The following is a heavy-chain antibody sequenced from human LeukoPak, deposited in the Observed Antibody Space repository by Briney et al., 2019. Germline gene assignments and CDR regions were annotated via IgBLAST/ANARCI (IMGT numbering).Heavy chain of an antibody. CDR1: GYTFTSYG. J-gene: IGHJ4*02. CDR2: ISAYNGNT. Sequence: ASVKVSCKASGYTFTSYGISWVRQAPGQGLEWMGWISAYNGNTNYAQKLQGRVTMTTDTSTSTAYMELRSLRSDDTAVYYCARATYYYDSSGYYGGPYYSDYWGQGTLVTVSS. CDR3: ARATYYYDSSGYYGGPYYSDY. V-gene: IGHV1-18*01. D-gene: IGHD3-22*01.